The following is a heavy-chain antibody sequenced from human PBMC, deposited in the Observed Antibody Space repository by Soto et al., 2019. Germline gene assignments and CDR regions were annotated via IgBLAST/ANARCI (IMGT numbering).Heavy chain of an antibody. D-gene: IGHD3-22*01. Sequence: QVQLVESGGGVVQPGRSLRLSCAASGFTFSSYGMHWVRQAPGKGLEWVAVISYDGSNKYYADSVKGRFTISRDNSKNTLYLQMNSLRAEDTAVYYCAKDLGSSGYYGDYFDYWGQGTLVTVSS. CDR1: GFTFSSYG. CDR2: ISYDGSNK. CDR3: AKDLGSSGYYGDYFDY. V-gene: IGHV3-30*18. J-gene: IGHJ4*02.